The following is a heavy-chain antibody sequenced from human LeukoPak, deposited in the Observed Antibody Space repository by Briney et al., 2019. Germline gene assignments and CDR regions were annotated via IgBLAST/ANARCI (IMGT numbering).Heavy chain of an antibody. CDR1: GDTFSSYG. D-gene: IGHD5-24*01. Sequence: ASVKVSCKASGDTFSSYGISWVRQAPGQGLEWMGRIIPILGIANYAQKFQGRVTITADKSTSTAYMELSSLRAEDTAVYYCARVSWGMGTIQYYYYCMDVWGQGTTVTVSS. J-gene: IGHJ6*02. CDR3: ARVSWGMGTIQYYYYCMDV. CDR2: IIPILGIA. V-gene: IGHV1-69*04.